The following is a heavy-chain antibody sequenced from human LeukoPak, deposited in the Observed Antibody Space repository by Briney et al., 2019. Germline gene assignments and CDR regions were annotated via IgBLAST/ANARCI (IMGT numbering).Heavy chain of an antibody. J-gene: IGHJ6*02. CDR2: ISGSGGST. V-gene: IGHV3-23*01. D-gene: IGHD1-26*01. CDR3: AKFGRIVGATPSYYYGMDV. Sequence: PGGSLRLSCAASGFTFDDFAMHWVRQAPGKGLEWVSAISGSGGSTYYADSVKGRFTISRDNSKNTLYLQMNSLRAEDTAVYYCAKFGRIVGATPSYYYGMDVWGQGTTVTVSS. CDR1: GFTFDDFA.